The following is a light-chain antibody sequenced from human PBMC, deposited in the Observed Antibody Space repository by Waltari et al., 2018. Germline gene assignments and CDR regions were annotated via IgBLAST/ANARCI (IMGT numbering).Light chain of an antibody. Sequence: QSALTQPRSVSGSPGQSITISCTGTSSDVGGYNYVSWYQQHPGKAPKPRIYDVSKRPSGVPDRFSGSKSGNTASLTISGLQAEDEADYYCCSYAGSKVVFGGGTKLTVL. J-gene: IGLJ2*01. CDR3: CSYAGSKVV. CDR1: SSDVGGYNY. CDR2: DVS. V-gene: IGLV2-11*01.